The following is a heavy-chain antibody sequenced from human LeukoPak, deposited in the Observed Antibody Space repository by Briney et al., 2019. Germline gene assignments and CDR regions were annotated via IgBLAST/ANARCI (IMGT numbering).Heavy chain of an antibody. CDR2: VYASGGT. J-gene: IGHJ4*02. CDR1: GDSMSSYY. CDR3: ARTTGFAVAGGYYFDY. D-gene: IGHD6-19*01. Sequence: SETPSLTCSVSGDSMSSYYWSWIWQSAGKGLEWIGRVYASGGTRYNPSLKSRVTMSVDTSKNQFSLKLTSVTAADTAVYYCARTTGFAVAGGYYFDYWGQGILVTVSS. V-gene: IGHV4-4*07.